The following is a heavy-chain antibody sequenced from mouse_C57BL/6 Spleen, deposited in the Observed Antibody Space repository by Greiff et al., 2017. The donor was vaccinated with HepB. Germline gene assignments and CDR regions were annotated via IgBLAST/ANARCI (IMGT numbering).Heavy chain of an antibody. CDR2: ISSGSSTI. CDR3: LLRGFAY. Sequence: EVKLMESGGGLVKPGGSLKLSCAASGFTFSDYGMHWVRQAPEKGLEWVAYISSGSSTIYYADTVKGRFTISRDNAKNTLFLQMTSLRSEDTAMYYCLLRGFAYWGQGTLVTVSA. J-gene: IGHJ3*01. V-gene: IGHV5-17*01. CDR1: GFTFSDYG. D-gene: IGHD1-1*01.